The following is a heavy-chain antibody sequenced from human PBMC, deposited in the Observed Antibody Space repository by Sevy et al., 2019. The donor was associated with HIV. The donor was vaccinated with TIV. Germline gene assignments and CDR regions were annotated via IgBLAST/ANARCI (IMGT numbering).Heavy chain of an antibody. CDR3: ARDPDYYDNSGFGY. D-gene: IGHD3-22*01. CDR1: GFTFSSYS. V-gene: IGHV3-48*01. J-gene: IGHJ4*02. Sequence: GGSQRLSCAASGFTFSSYSMNWVRQAPGKGLEWVSYISSSSSTIYYADSVKGRFTISRDNAKNSLYLQMNSLRAEDTAVYYCARDPDYYDNSGFGYWGQGTLVTVSS. CDR2: ISSSSSTI.